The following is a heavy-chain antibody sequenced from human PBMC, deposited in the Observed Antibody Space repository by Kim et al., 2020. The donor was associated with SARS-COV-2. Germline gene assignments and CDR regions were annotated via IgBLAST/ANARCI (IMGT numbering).Heavy chain of an antibody. CDR3: AGGQIAAVGIDY. CDR2: IKEDGSEK. Sequence: GGSLRLSCAASGFTFSSYWMSWVRQAPGKGLEWVANIKEDGSEKDYVDSVKGRFTISRENAKNSLYLQMHSLRVEDTAVYYCAGGQIAAVGIDYWGRGTLVTVSS. D-gene: IGHD6-13*01. V-gene: IGHV3-7*03. CDR1: GFTFSSYW. J-gene: IGHJ4*02.